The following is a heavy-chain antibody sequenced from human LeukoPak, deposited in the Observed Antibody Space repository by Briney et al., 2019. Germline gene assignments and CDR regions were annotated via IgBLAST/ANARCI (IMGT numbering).Heavy chain of an antibody. CDR3: ARDRRTSRYYAADAFDI. Sequence: KTSETLSLTCTVSGGSISSGDYYWGWIRQPPGKGLEWIGYIYYSGSTYYNPSLKSRVTISVDTSKNQFSLKLSSVTAADTAVYYCARDRRTSRYYAADAFDIWGQGTMVTVSS. D-gene: IGHD2-2*01. CDR1: GGSISSGDYY. CDR2: IYYSGST. J-gene: IGHJ3*02. V-gene: IGHV4-30-4*01.